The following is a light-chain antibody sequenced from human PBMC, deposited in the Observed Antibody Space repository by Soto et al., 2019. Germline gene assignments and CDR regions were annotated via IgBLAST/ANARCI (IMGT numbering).Light chain of an antibody. CDR2: SNN. CDR1: SSNIGSNY. J-gene: IGLJ1*01. Sequence: QSVLTQPPSASGTPGQRVTISCSGSSSNIGSNYVYWYQQLPGTAPKLLIYSNNQRPSGVPDRFSGSKSGTSASLAISGLRSEDEADYYCQSYESSSLSGFVFGSGTKLTVL. CDR3: QSYESSSLSGFV. V-gene: IGLV1-47*02.